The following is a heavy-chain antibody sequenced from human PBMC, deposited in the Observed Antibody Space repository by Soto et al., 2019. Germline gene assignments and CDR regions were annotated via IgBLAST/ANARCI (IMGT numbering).Heavy chain of an antibody. CDR2: MSAYNGVT. D-gene: IGHD2-15*01. V-gene: IGHV1-18*01. Sequence: QDQLVQSGGEVKKPGASVKVSCKASGYSFTNYGITWVRQAPGQGVEWMGWMSAYNGVTNYAQKLQDRVTMTRDASPTPANLELRHLSSKETAVYYRARECSVVRPMADNPRYYSYLAVWGKGTTVTV. CDR1: GYSFTNYG. J-gene: IGHJ6*03. CDR3: ARECSVVRPMADNPRYYSYLAV.